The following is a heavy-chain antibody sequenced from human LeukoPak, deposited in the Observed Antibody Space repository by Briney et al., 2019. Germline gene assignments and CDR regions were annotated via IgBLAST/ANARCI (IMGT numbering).Heavy chain of an antibody. D-gene: IGHD2-21*01. CDR3: ARAHYAYCGGDCYAFGY. J-gene: IGHJ4*02. CDR1: GFTFNSYS. Sequence: GGSLRLSSAASGFTFNSYSMNWVRQAPGKGLEWVSYISSSSSTIYYADSVKGRFTISRDNAKNSLYLQMNSLRAEDTAVYYCARAHYAYCGGDCYAFGYWGQGTLVTVSS. V-gene: IGHV3-48*01. CDR2: ISSSSSTI.